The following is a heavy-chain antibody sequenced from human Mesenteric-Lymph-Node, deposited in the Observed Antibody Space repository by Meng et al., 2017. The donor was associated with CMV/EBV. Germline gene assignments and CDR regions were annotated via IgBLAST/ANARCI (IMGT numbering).Heavy chain of an antibody. CDR2: IYWDDDK. CDR3: AHSSGIAAAGPFYFDY. V-gene: IGHV2-5*02. CDR1: GFSLSTSGVG. D-gene: IGHD6-13*01. Sequence: QITLKESGRTLVKPTQTLTLPCTFSGFSLSTSGVGVGWIRQPPGKALEWLALIYWDDDKRYSPSLKSRLTITKDTSKNQVVLTMTNMDPVDTATYYCAHSSGIAAAGPFYFDYWGQGTLVTVSS. J-gene: IGHJ4*02.